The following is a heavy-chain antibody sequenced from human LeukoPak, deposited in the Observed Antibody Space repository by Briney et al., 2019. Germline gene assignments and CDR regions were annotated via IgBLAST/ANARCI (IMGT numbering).Heavy chain of an antibody. J-gene: IGHJ5*01. D-gene: IGHD2-2*01. CDR2: IYYSGST. V-gene: IGHV4-39*07. Sequence: SETLSLTCTVSGGSISSSSYYWGWIRQPPGKGLEWIGSIYYSGSTYYSPSLKSRVTISVGTSKNQFSLKLSSVTAADTAVYYCARLVVPAAWWFDSWGQGTLVTVSS. CDR1: GGSISSSSYY. CDR3: ARLVVPAAWWFDS.